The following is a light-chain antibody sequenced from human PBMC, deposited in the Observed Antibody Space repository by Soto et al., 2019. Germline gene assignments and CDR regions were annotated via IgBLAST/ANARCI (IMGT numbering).Light chain of an antibody. CDR3: QQYGSSPKT. CDR2: GAS. Sequence: EIVMTQSPATLAPSPGERATISCRASQSVSSSYLAWYQQKPGQAPRLLTYGASSRATGIPDRFSGSGSGTDFTLTISRLEPEDFAVYYCQQYGSSPKTFGQGTKVDIK. CDR1: QSVSSSY. J-gene: IGKJ1*01. V-gene: IGKV3-20*01.